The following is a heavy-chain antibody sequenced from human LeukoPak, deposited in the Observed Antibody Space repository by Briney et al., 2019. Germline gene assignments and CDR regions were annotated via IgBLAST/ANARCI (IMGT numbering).Heavy chain of an antibody. Sequence: PSETVSHTCTVSGGSISSYYWSWIRQPPGKGLEWIGYIYYSGSTNYNPSLKSRVTISVDTSKNQVSLKLRSVTAADTAVYYCARTKPSFDSSGPGTLVTVSS. CDR3: ARTKPSFDS. CDR1: GGSISSYY. V-gene: IGHV4-59*08. CDR2: IYYSGST. J-gene: IGHJ4*02.